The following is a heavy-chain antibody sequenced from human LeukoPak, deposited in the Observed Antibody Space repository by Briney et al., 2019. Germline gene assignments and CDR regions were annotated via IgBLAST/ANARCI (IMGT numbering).Heavy chain of an antibody. J-gene: IGHJ5*02. CDR2: ILYDGSNK. CDR1: GFTFSSYG. V-gene: IGHV3-30*18. Sequence: PGRSLRLSCAASGFTFSSYGMHWVRQAPGKGLEWVAVILYDGSNKYYADSVKGRFTISRDNSKNTLYLQMNSLRAEDTAVYYCAKIPELELRSLLSPWGQGTLVTVSS. D-gene: IGHD1-7*01. CDR3: AKIPELELRSLLSP.